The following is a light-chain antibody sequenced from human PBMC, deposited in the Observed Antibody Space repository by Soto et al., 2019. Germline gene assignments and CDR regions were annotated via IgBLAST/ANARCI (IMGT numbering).Light chain of an antibody. CDR3: QQYNNWPRT. J-gene: IGKJ1*01. CDR1: QSVNSN. V-gene: IGKV3-15*01. CDR2: GTS. Sequence: EIVMTQSPATLSLSPGERATLSFRASQSVNSNLAWYQQKAGQAPRLLIYGTSTRATGIPARFSGSGSGTDFTLTISSLQFEDFAVYYCQQYNNWPRTFGQGTKVDI.